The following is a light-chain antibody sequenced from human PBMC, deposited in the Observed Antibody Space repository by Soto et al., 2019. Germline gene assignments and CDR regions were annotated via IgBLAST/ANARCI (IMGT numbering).Light chain of an antibody. V-gene: IGKV3-20*01. CDR2: GAS. CDR1: QSVSSSY. J-gene: IGKJ1*01. CDR3: KQYGSSPQT. Sequence: EIVLTQSPGTLSLSPGERATLTCRASQSVSSSYLGWYQQKLGQAPRLLIYGASSRATGIPDRFSGSGSGTDFTLTISRLEPEDFAVYYCKQYGSSPQTFGQGTKVDIK.